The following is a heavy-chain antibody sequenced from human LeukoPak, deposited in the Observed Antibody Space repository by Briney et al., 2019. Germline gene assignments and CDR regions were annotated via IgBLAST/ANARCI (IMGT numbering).Heavy chain of an antibody. D-gene: IGHD6-19*01. J-gene: IGHJ4*02. CDR2: ISSSSSYI. CDR3: AKAVAGTESDY. CDR1: GFTFSSYS. Sequence: GGSLRLSCAASGFTFSSYSMNWVRQAPGKGLEWVSSISSSSSYISYADSVKGRFTISRDNAKNSLYLQMNSLRAEDTAVYYCAKAVAGTESDYWGQGTLVTVSS. V-gene: IGHV3-21*01.